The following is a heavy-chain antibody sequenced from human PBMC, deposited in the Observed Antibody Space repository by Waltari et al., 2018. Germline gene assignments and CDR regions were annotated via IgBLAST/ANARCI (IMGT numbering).Heavy chain of an antibody. J-gene: IGHJ5*02. Sequence: QLQLQESGPGLVKPPETLSLTCTVSGGSISSSSYYWGWIRQPPEKGLEWVASMDYSGRTYYNPYLKGRVTIAVDTSKNQFSLEVRSVTAADTAVYYCARGFGSATTSRFDPWGQGIVVTVSS. D-gene: IGHD5-12*01. CDR1: GGSISSSSYY. V-gene: IGHV4-39*07. CDR2: MDYSGRT. CDR3: ARGFGSATTSRFDP.